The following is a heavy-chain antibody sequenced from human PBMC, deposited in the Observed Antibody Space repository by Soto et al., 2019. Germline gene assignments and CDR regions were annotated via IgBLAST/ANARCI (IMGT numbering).Heavy chain of an antibody. CDR2: LRQEGNER. V-gene: IGHV3-7*03. D-gene: IGHD1-1*01. J-gene: IGHJ5*02. CDR1: GFSFSTYG. Sequence: PGGSLRLSCAASGFSFSTYGIHWVRQAPGKGLEWVANLRQEGNERYYVDSVKGRFTISRDNVKNSLYLQMNNVRDEDAGVYYCVQSGTKNWFDPRGQGTRVTVS. CDR3: VQSGTKNWFDP.